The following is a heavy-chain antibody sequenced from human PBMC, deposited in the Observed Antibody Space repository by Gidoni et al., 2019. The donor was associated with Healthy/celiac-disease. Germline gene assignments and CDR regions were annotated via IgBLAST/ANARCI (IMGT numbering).Heavy chain of an antibody. D-gene: IGHD6-19*01. CDR1: GFTFSSYA. V-gene: IGHV3-23*01. Sequence: EVQLLESGGGLVQPGGSLRLSCAASGFTFSSYAMSWVRQAPGKGLEWFSAISGSGGSTYYADSVKGRFTISRDNSKNTLYLQMNSLRAEDTAVYYCAKVPQQWLGRYYFDYWGQGTLVTVSS. CDR3: AKVPQQWLGRYYFDY. J-gene: IGHJ4*02. CDR2: ISGSGGST.